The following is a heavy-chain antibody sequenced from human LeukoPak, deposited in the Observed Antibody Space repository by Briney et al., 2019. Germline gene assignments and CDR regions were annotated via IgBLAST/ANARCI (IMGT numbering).Heavy chain of an antibody. J-gene: IGHJ3*02. D-gene: IGHD3-10*01. CDR3: AREAMVRGPRDAFDI. Sequence: ASVEVSCKASGYTFTSYYMHWVRQAPGQGLEWMGIINPSGGSTSYAQKFQGRVTMTRDMSTSTVYMELSSLRSEDTAVYYCAREAMVRGPRDAFDIWGQGTMVTVSS. CDR2: INPSGGST. CDR1: GYTFTSYY. V-gene: IGHV1-46*01.